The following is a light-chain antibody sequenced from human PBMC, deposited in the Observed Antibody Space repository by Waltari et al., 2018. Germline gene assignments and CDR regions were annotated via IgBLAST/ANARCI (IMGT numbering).Light chain of an antibody. V-gene: IGKV3-20*01. CDR1: QSVTSIS. J-gene: IGKJ4*01. CDR3: QQYDGEVVT. Sequence: IVFTQSQGTVSSSPRKIATLSCRASQSVTSISLTWYQQKLGQAPRLLIYGTSSRATAIPDRFSGSGSGTDFTLTISRLEPEDFAVYYCQQYDGEVVTFGGGTKVEI. CDR2: GTS.